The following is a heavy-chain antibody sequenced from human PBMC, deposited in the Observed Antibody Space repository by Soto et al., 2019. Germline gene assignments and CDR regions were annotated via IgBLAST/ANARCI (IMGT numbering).Heavy chain of an antibody. CDR3: AKAHIAAAGTHYYGMDV. Sequence: GGSLRLSCAASGFTFSSYGMHWVRQAPGKGLEWVAVISYDGSNKYYADSVKGRFTISRDNSKNTLYLQMNSLRAEDTAVYYCAKAHIAAAGTHYYGMDVWGQGTTVTVSS. J-gene: IGHJ6*02. CDR2: ISYDGSNK. D-gene: IGHD6-13*01. CDR1: GFTFSSYG. V-gene: IGHV3-30*18.